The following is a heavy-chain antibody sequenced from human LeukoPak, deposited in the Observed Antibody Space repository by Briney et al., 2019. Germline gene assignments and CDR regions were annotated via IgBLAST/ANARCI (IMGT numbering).Heavy chain of an antibody. V-gene: IGHV1-18*01. CDR3: ARDRYCSGGSCYSAFDI. CDR2: ISTYNGDI. J-gene: IGHJ3*02. D-gene: IGHD2-15*01. CDR1: GYSFTTYG. Sequence: ASVKVSCNGSGYSFTTYGISWVRQAPGQGLEWMGWISTYNGDINYAQKFQGRVIMTTDIPTSTAYMELRSLRSDDTALYYCARDRYCSGGSCYSAFDIWGQERMVTVSS.